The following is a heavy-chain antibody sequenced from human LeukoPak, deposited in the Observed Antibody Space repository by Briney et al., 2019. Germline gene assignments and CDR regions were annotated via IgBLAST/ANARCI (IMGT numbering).Heavy chain of an antibody. J-gene: IGHJ4*02. V-gene: IGHV4-31*03. CDR2: IYYSGST. CDR1: GGSNSSGGYY. CDR3: ARDSHMTTVDS. D-gene: IGHD4-11*01. Sequence: SETLSLTCTVSGGSNSSGGYYWSWIRQHPGKGLEWFGYIYYSGSTYYNPSLKSRVTISVDTSKNQFSLKLSSVTAADTAVYYCARDSHMTTVDSWGQGTLVIVSS.